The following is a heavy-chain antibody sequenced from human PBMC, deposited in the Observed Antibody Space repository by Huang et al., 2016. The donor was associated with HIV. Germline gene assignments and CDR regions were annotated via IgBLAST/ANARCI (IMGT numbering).Heavy chain of an antibody. V-gene: IGHV1-18*01. J-gene: IGHJ4*02. Sequence: QVQLVQSGAEVKKPGASVKVSCKASGYTFTSYGISWVRQAPGQGLEWMGRSSAYKGHPNYAKNLQGRVAMTTDTSTSTAYMKLRSLRSDDTAVYYCARVSTPPTVTHDYWGQGTLVTVSS. D-gene: IGHD4-17*01. CDR2: SSAYKGHP. CDR3: ARVSTPPTVTHDY. CDR1: GYTFTSYG.